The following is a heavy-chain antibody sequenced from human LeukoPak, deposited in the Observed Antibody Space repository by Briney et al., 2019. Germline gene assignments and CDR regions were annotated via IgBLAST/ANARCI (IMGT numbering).Heavy chain of an antibody. CDR2: ISYHARDQ. Sequence: PGGSLRLSCTASGFTFSDHAMHWVRQAPGKGLEWVTVISYHARDQFYADSVKGRFTVSRDNSRNTLYLQMNSLRVEDSAVYYCAAQPCINGICYLDYWGQGALVTVSS. V-gene: IGHV3-30*04. J-gene: IGHJ4*02. CDR1: GFTFSDHA. D-gene: IGHD2-8*01. CDR3: AAQPCINGICYLDY.